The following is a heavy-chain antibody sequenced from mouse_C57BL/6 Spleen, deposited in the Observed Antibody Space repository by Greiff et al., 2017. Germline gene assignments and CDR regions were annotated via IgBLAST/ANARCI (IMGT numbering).Heavy chain of an antibody. V-gene: IGHV1-81*01. J-gene: IGHJ2*01. Sequence: VQLQQSGAELARPGASVKLSCKASGYTFTSYGISWVKQRTGQGLEWIGEIYPRSGNTYYNEKFKGKATLTADKSSSTAYMELRSLTSEDSAVYFCAPMYYFGYWGKGTTLTVSS. CDR2: IYPRSGNT. CDR3: APMYYFGY. CDR1: GYTFTSYG. D-gene: IGHD6-5*01.